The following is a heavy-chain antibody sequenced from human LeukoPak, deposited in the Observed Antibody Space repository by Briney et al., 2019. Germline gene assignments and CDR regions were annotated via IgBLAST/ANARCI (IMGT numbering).Heavy chain of an antibody. J-gene: IGHJ3*02. CDR3: ARDLLHVEAFDI. Sequence: PSETLSLTCTVSGGSISSYYWSWIRQPPGKGLEWIGYIYYSGSTNYNPSLKSRVTISVDTSKNQFSLKLSSVTAADTAVYYCARDLLHVEAFDIWGQGTMVTVSS. CDR2: IYYSGST. CDR1: GGSISSYY. V-gene: IGHV4-59*01.